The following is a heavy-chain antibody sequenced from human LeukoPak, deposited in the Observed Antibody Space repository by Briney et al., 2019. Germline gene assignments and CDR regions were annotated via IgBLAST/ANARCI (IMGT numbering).Heavy chain of an antibody. Sequence: PGGSLRLSCAASGFTFSDYYMSWIRQAPGKGLEWVAVISYDGSNKYYADSVKGRFTISRDNSKNTLYLQMNSLRAEDTAVYYCAKARVKTYYYYYYMDVWGKGTTVTVSS. V-gene: IGHV3-30*18. D-gene: IGHD4-11*01. CDR1: GFTFSDYY. J-gene: IGHJ6*03. CDR2: ISYDGSNK. CDR3: AKARVKTYYYYYYMDV.